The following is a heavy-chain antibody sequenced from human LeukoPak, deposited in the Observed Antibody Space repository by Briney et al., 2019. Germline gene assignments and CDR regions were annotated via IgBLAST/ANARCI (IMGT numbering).Heavy chain of an antibody. J-gene: IGHJ6*02. V-gene: IGHV3-30*18. CDR1: GFTFSSYC. Sequence: GSLRLSCAASGFTFSSYCMHWVRQAPGKGLEWVAVIFYDGSNKYYADSVKGRFTIFRDNSKNTLYLQMNSLRAEDTAVYYCAKLGVDCSGGSCYSRYYGMDVWGQGTTVTVSS. D-gene: IGHD2-15*01. CDR2: IFYDGSNK. CDR3: AKLGVDCSGGSCYSRYYGMDV.